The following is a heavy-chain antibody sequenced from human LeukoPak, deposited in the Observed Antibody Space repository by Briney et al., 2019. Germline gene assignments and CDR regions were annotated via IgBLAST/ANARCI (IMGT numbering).Heavy chain of an antibody. CDR2: IYYSGST. Sequence: SETLSLTCTVSGESISGFYWTWIRQPPGKGLEWIGYIYYSGSTNYNPSLKSRVTISVDTSKNQFSLKLSSVTAADTAVYYCTRGVVIAPQTFDYWGQGTLVTVSS. CDR3: TRGVVIAPQTFDY. CDR1: GESISGFY. J-gene: IGHJ4*02. V-gene: IGHV4-59*01. D-gene: IGHD2-21*01.